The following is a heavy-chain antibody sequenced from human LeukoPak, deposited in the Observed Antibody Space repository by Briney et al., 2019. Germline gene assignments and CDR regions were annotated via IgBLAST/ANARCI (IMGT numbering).Heavy chain of an antibody. CDR1: GFTYSHYG. Sequence: GSLRLSCVASGFTYSHYGMNWVRQPPGKGLEWIGEINHSGSTDYNPSLKSRVTISIDKSKNHFSLKLTSVTAADTAIYYCARDTYNWNVDAFDPWGQGTLVTVSS. J-gene: IGHJ5*02. CDR3: ARDTYNWNVDAFDP. D-gene: IGHD1-20*01. CDR2: INHSGST. V-gene: IGHV4-34*01.